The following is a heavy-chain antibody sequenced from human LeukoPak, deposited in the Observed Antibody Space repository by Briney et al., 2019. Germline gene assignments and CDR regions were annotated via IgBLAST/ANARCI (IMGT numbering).Heavy chain of an antibody. Sequence: GSLRLSCAASGFTFSGYWMSWVRQPPGKGLELVANIKEDGSEKYYVDSVKGRFIISRDNAKNSLYVQMNSLRVEDTAVYYCARLPLTARRHFDYWGQGTQVTDSS. CDR1: GFTFSGYW. J-gene: IGHJ4*02. D-gene: IGHD5-18*01. CDR2: IKEDGSEK. V-gene: IGHV3-7*05. CDR3: ARLPLTARRHFDY.